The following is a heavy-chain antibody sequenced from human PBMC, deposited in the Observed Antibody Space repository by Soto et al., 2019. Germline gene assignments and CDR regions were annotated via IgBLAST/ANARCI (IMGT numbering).Heavy chain of an antibody. D-gene: IGHD4-17*01. J-gene: IGHJ4*02. CDR1: GFTFSAYG. CDR2: IWYNGSNK. CDR3: ARDTLDGDYGDY. Sequence: QVQLVESGGGVVQPGRSLRLSCAASGFTFSAYGMHWVRQAPGKGLEWVAVIWYNGSNKYYANSVKGRFTISRDNSKNTLYLQINSLRAEDTAVYYCARDTLDGDYGDYWGQGTRVTVSS. V-gene: IGHV3-33*01.